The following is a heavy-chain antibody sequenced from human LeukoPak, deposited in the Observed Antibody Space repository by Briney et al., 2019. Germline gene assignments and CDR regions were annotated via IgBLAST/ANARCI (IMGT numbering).Heavy chain of an antibody. Sequence: SETLSHTCTVSGGSISGYSWSWIRQPPGKGLEWIGYIYSSGSTNYNPSFKSRVTISVDTSKNQFSLRLSSVTAADTAVYYCARQGIRTGTFDYWGQGTLVTVSS. CDR2: IYSSGST. D-gene: IGHD3/OR15-3a*01. CDR3: ARQGIRTGTFDY. CDR1: GGSISGYS. V-gene: IGHV4-59*08. J-gene: IGHJ4*02.